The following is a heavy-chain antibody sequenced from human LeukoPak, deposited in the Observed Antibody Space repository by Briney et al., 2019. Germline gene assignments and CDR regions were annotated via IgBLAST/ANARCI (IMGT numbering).Heavy chain of an antibody. D-gene: IGHD3-9*01. J-gene: IGHJ4*02. Sequence: GGSLRLSCAPSGFTFSSFGMHWVRQAPGKGLEWVAVISYDGSNQYYVDSVKGRFTISRDNSKNSLYLQMNSLRAEDTAVYYCARDLGYFDRFDYWGQGILVTVSS. V-gene: IGHV3-30*03. CDR3: ARDLGYFDRFDY. CDR1: GFTFSSFG. CDR2: ISYDGSNQ.